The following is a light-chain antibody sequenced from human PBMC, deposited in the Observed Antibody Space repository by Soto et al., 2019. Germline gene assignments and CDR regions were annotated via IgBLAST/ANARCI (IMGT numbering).Light chain of an antibody. CDR1: QSISTW. V-gene: IGKV1-5*03. J-gene: IGKJ1*01. CDR2: KAS. CDR3: QQYNSYRT. Sequence: TQSPGTLSLSPGERATLSCRASQSISTWLAWYQQKPGKAPKLLIHKASSLESGVPSRFSGSGSGTEFTLTINSLQPDDFGTYYCQQYNSYRTFGQGTRVEIK.